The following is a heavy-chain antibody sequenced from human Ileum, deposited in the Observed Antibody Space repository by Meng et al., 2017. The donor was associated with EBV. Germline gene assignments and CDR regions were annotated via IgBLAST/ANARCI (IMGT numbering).Heavy chain of an antibody. D-gene: IGHD2-2*01. J-gene: IGHJ4*02. CDR2: IISRSSTQ. CDR3: ARDKVVPAAIGTY. V-gene: IGHV3-11*05. Sequence: VVSGWGLGKVSGSLIRSFAAAGFSFIDYYMRWFRHAPGRRLEWVSDIISRSSTQTYADSVKGRLPISRDNPKTSLYRQMTRLRPTDTAIYYCARDKVVPAAIGTYWGQGILVTVSS. CDR1: GFSFIDYY.